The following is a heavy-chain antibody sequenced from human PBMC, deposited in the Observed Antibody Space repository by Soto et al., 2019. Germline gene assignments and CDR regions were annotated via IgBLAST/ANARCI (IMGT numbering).Heavy chain of an antibody. D-gene: IGHD1-26*01. CDR3: ARIIVGATRLHYYYYGKDV. V-gene: IGHV6-1*01. J-gene: IGHJ6*02. CDR2: TYYRSKWYN. Sequence: PSQTLSLTCAISGDSVSSNSAAWNWIRQSPSRGLEWLGRTYYRSKWYNDYAVSVKSRITINPDTSKNQFSLQLNSVTPEDTAVYYCARIIVGATRLHYYYYGKDVWGQGTTVTVSS. CDR1: GDSVSSNSAA.